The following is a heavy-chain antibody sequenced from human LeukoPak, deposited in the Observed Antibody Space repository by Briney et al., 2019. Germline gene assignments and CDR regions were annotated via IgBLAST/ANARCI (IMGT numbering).Heavy chain of an antibody. CDR2: INSDGINT. J-gene: IGHJ3*02. D-gene: IGHD1-1*01. V-gene: IGHV3-74*01. CDR3: ARDGRNEDAFDI. Sequence: GGSLRLSCAASGFTFSNYWMHWVRHAPGKGLVWVSRINSDGINTSYADSVKGRFTISRDNAKNTLYLQMNSLRAEDTAVYYCARDGRNEDAFDIWGQGTMVTVSS. CDR1: GFTFSNYW.